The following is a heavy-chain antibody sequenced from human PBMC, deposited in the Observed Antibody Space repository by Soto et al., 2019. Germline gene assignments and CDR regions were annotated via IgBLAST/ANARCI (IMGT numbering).Heavy chain of an antibody. CDR1: GGTFNNYA. V-gene: IGHV1-69*01. CDR3: AREVTVASYSFDF. CDR2: IIPIFNSA. Sequence: QVQLVQSGAEVKRPGSSVKVSCKASGGTFNNYALSWVRQAPGQGLEWMGGIIPIFNSANYAQKFQGRVTNTADDSTSTAYMELRSLRPDDTAVYYCAREVTVASYSFDFWGQGTLVTVSS. J-gene: IGHJ4*02. D-gene: IGHD5-12*01.